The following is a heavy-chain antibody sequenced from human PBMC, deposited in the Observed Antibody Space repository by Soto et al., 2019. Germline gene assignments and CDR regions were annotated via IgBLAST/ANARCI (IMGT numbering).Heavy chain of an antibody. CDR3: ARDFEERPGLNPTEVAFDY. CDR2: IWYDGSNK. Sequence: QVQLVESGGGVVQPGRSLRLSCAASGFTFSSYGMHWVRQAPGKGLEWVAVIWYDGSNKYYADSVKGRFTISRDNFKNTLYLQMNSLRAEDTAVYYCARDFEERPGLNPTEVAFDYWGQGTLVTVSS. V-gene: IGHV3-33*01. CDR1: GFTFSSYG. D-gene: IGHD3-9*01. J-gene: IGHJ4*02.